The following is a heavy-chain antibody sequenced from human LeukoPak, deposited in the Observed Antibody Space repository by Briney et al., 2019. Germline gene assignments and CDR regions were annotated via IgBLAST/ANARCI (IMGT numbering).Heavy chain of an antibody. J-gene: IGHJ4*02. CDR2: INPSGGST. CDR3: ARDRYSSGWYSEVGVFDY. D-gene: IGHD6-19*01. CDR1: GYTFTSYY. Sequence: ASVKVSCKASGYTFTSYYMHWVRQAPGQGLEWMGIINPSGGSTSYAQKFQGRVTMTRDTSTSTVYMELNSLRAEDTAVYYCARDRYSSGWYSEVGVFDYWGQGTLVTVSS. V-gene: IGHV1-46*01.